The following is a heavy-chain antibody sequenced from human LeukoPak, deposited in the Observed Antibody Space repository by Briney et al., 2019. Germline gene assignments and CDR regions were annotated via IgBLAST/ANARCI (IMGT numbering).Heavy chain of an antibody. J-gene: IGHJ4*02. V-gene: IGHV4-39*01. CDR2: IYYSGST. CDR3: ARHLGYDSSGYYSLRRPRIAALDKFDY. CDR1: GGSISSSSYY. Sequence: SETLSLTCTVSGGSISSSSYYWGWIRQPSGKGLEWIGSIYYSGSTYYNPSLKSRVTISVDTSKNQFSLKLSSVTAADTAVYYCARHLGYDSSGYYSLRRPRIAALDKFDYWGQGTLVTVSS. D-gene: IGHD3-22*01.